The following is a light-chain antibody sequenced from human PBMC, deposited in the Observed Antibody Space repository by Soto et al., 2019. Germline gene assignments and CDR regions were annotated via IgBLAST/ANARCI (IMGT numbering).Light chain of an antibody. CDR2: DTS. CDR3: QKYYHWPLMS. V-gene: IGKV3-15*01. J-gene: IGKJ5*01. Sequence: IVMTQSPATLSVSPGERATLSCRASQGIGDTLAWYQHKPGQTPRLLIYDTSTRATGIPARFSGSRSGTEFTLTISRLQSEDFAVYYCQKYYHWPLMSFGQGTRLEIK. CDR1: QGIGDT.